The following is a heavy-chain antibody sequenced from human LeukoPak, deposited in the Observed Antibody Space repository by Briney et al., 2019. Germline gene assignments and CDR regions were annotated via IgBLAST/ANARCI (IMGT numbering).Heavy chain of an antibody. Sequence: SVKVSCKASGGTFSSYAISWVRQAPGQGLEWMGGIIPIFGTANYAQKLQGRVTMTTDTSTSTAYMERRSLRSDDTAVYYCARAVSSEENWFDPWGQGTLVTVSS. CDR2: IIPIFGTA. V-gene: IGHV1-69*05. CDR3: ARAVSSEENWFDP. CDR1: GGTFSSYA. J-gene: IGHJ5*02. D-gene: IGHD6-19*01.